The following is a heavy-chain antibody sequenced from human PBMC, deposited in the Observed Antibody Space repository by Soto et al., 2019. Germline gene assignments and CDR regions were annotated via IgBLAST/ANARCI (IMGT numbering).Heavy chain of an antibody. J-gene: IGHJ6*02. CDR2: ISGYNGDT. D-gene: IGHD1-1*01. Sequence: ASVKVSCKASGYTFTSYGISWVRQAPGQGLEWMGWISGYNGDTNYAQKFQGRVSMTIDTSTTTAYMELRSLRSDDTAVYYCAKNGQPPYYYYGLYVWGQGTKVTVSS. CDR3: AKNGQPPYYYYGLYV. V-gene: IGHV1-18*01. CDR1: GYTFTSYG.